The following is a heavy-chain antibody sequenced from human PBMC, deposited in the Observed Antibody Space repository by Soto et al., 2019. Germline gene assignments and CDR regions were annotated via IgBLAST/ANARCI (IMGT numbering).Heavy chain of an antibody. D-gene: IGHD2-2*02. J-gene: IGHJ5*02. V-gene: IGHV3-23*01. CDR2: ISGSGGST. CDR3: AKERIPRNWFDP. Sequence: PGGSLRLSCAASGFTFSSYGMHWVRQAPGKGLEWVSAISGSGGSTYYADSVKGRFTISRDNSKNTLYLQMNSLRAEDTAVYYCAKERIPRNWFDPWGQGTLVTVSS. CDR1: GFTFSSYG.